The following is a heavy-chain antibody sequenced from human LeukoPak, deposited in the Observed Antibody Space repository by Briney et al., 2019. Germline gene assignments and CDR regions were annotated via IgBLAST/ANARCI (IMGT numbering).Heavy chain of an antibody. CDR3: AVTRGGYFDY. Sequence: GAPGRLSCKASGSTFTSSGISRVPQAAGHGLEWMGWISAYNGNTNYAQTLQRRVTMTTDTSTSTAYMELRSLRSDDTAVYYCAVTRGGYFDYWGQGTLVTVSS. J-gene: IGHJ4*02. D-gene: IGHD1-14*01. CDR1: GSTFTSSG. V-gene: IGHV1-18*01. CDR2: ISAYNGNT.